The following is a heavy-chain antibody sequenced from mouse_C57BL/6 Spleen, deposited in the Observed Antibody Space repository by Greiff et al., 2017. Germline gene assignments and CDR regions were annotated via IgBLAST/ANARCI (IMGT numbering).Heavy chain of an antibody. Sequence: QVQLQQSGPELVKPGASVKISCKASGYSFTSYYIHWVKQRPGQGLEWIGWIYPGSGKTKYNEKFKGKATLTADTSSSTAYMQLSSLTSEDSAVYYCARVSSGYNYYAMDDWGQGTSVTVSS. CDR1: GYSFTSYY. J-gene: IGHJ4*01. D-gene: IGHD3-2*02. V-gene: IGHV1-66*01. CDR3: ARVSSGYNYYAMDD. CDR2: IYPGSGKT.